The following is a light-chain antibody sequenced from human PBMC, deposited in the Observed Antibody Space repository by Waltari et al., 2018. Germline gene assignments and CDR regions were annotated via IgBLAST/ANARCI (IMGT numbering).Light chain of an antibody. CDR3: QQSYSTPPFS. CDR2: AAS. J-gene: IGKJ3*01. V-gene: IGKV1-39*01. Sequence: DIQMTQSPSSLSASVGDRVTITCRESQSIADYLNWYQQKPGKAPKLLIYAASNLHGGVPPRFSGSGSGTDFTLTINTLQPEDFATYYCQQSYSTPPFSFGPGTKVDIK. CDR1: QSIADY.